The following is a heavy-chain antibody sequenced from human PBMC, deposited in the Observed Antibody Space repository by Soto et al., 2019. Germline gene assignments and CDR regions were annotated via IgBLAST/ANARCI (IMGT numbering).Heavy chain of an antibody. V-gene: IGHV4-39*01. D-gene: IGHD5-12*01. CDR2: ISYSGNT. CDR3: ASTRLVATSVWY. J-gene: IGHJ4*02. Sequence: NPSETLSLTCSVSGYSISSSSYHWGWIRQPPGKGLEWIGTISYSGNTYYKSSLKSRVTISVDTSKNQFSLKLSSVTAADTAVYYCASTRLVATSVWYWGQGTLVTVSS. CDR1: GYSISSSSYH.